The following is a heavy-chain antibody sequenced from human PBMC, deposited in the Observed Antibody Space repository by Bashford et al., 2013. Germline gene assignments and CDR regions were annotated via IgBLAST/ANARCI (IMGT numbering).Heavy chain of an antibody. J-gene: IGHJ6*02. CDR3: ARESNWNYGAPQVYKAQNYYYYGMDV. CDR1: GGSISVGGYF. V-gene: IGHV4-31*03. D-gene: IGHD1-7*01. Sequence: SETLSLTCTVSGGSISVGGYFWNWIRQHPGKGLEWIGSIYYSGNTYYNASLKSRVTMSLDTSKNQFSLKLSSVTAADTAVYYCARESNWNYGAPQVYKAQNYYYYGMDVWGQGTTVTVSS. CDR2: IYYSGNT.